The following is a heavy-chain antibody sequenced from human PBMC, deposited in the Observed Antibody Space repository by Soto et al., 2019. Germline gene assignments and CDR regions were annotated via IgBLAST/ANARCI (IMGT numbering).Heavy chain of an antibody. V-gene: IGHV4-59*08. CDR3: ARLHRVPSEILRYYYFDY. D-gene: IGHD3-9*01. Sequence: SETLSLTCTVSGGSISSYYWSWIRQPPGKGLEWIGYIYYSGSTNYNPSLKSRVTISVDTSKNQFSLKLSSVTAADTAVYYCARLHRVPSEILRYYYFDYWGQGTLVTVSS. CDR1: GGSISSYY. J-gene: IGHJ4*02. CDR2: IYYSGST.